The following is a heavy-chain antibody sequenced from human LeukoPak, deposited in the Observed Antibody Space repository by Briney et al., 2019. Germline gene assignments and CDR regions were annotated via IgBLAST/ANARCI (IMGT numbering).Heavy chain of an antibody. CDR1: GFTFDDHG. CDR3: ARDSGDDYGDYGVDY. Sequence: GGSLRLSCAASGFTFDDHGMHWVRQAPGKGLEWVSGISWSSGIIGYVDSVKGRFTISRDNAKNSLYLQMNSLRAEDTAVYYCARDSGDDYGDYGVDYWGQGTLVTVSS. D-gene: IGHD4-17*01. CDR2: ISWSSGII. J-gene: IGHJ4*02. V-gene: IGHV3-9*01.